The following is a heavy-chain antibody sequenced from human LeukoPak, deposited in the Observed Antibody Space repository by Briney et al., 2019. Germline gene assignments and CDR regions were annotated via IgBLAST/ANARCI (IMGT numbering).Heavy chain of an antibody. V-gene: IGHV4-38-2*02. D-gene: IGHD6-19*01. CDR2: IYHRATT. CDR1: GYSISSGYY. CDR3: ARDWGIAVAVYKDY. Sequence: KPSETLSLTCTVSGYSISSGYYWGWIRPPPGKGLEWIASIYHRATTYYGPSLKSRVTISVDTSKNQFSLKLSSVTAADTAVYYCARDWGIAVAVYKDYWGQGTLVTVSS. J-gene: IGHJ4*02.